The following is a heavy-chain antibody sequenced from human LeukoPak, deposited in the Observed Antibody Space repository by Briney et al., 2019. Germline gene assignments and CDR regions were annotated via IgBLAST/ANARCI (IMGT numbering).Heavy chain of an antibody. CDR2: IGASGGST. Sequence: GGSLRLSCAASGFTFSSCAMSWVRQAPGKGLEWVSAIGASGGSTYYADSVKGRFTISRDNSKNTLYLQMNSLRAEDTAVYYCAKDSSITMIVVVITSLDYWGQGTLVTASS. V-gene: IGHV3-23*01. D-gene: IGHD3-22*01. CDR3: AKDSSITMIVVVITSLDY. J-gene: IGHJ4*02. CDR1: GFTFSSCA.